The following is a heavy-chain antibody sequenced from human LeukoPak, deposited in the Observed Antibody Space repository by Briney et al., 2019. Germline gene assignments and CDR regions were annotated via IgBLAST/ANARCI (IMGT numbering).Heavy chain of an antibody. CDR1: GYTFTSYY. CDR2: ISAYNGNT. CDR3: ARDSSWHTFDY. Sequence: ASVKVSCKASGYTFTSYYMHWVRQAPGQGLEWMGWISAYNGNTNYAQKLQGRVTMTTDTSTSTAYMELRSLRSDDTAVYYCARDSSWHTFDYWGQGTLVTVSS. V-gene: IGHV1-18*04. J-gene: IGHJ4*02. D-gene: IGHD2-2*01.